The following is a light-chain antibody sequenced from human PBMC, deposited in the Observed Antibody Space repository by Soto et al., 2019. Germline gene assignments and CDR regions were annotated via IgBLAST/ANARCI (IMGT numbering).Light chain of an antibody. J-gene: IGLJ2*01. CDR3: QAWDKSSVI. Sequence: SYELTQPPSVSVSPGQTASITCSGHKLGDRYASWYQQRPGQPPVLVMFQDDRRPSGIPDRFSGSNSGNTATLTISGTDTMDEADYYCQAWDKSSVIFGGGTKLTVL. CDR1: KLGDRY. CDR2: QDD. V-gene: IGLV3-1*01.